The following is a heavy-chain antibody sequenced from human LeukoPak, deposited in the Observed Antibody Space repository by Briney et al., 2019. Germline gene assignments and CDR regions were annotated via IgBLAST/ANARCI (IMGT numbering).Heavy chain of an antibody. D-gene: IGHD3-10*01. CDR3: AKRNTMVRGGPCFDY. J-gene: IGHJ4*02. Sequence: GGSLRLSCAASGFTLSNYAMNWVRQAPGKGLEWVSIIFGLDKNTTYYADSVKGRFTVSRDNSKSTLYLQMTSLRPEDTAIYYCAKRNTMVRGGPCFDYWGQGVLVTVSS. CDR1: GFTLSNYA. V-gene: IGHV3-23*01. CDR2: IFGLDKNTT.